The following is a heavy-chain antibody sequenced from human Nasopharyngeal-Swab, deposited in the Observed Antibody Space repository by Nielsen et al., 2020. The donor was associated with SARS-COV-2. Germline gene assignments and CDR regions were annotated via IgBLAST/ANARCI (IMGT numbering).Heavy chain of an antibody. CDR2: INPSGGST. CDR1: GYTFTSYY. V-gene: IGHV1-46*01. D-gene: IGHD6-19*01. J-gene: IGHJ6*02. CDR3: ARDPEAVAPFYGMDV. Sequence: ASVKVSCKASGYTFTSYYMHWVRQAPGQGLEWMGLINPSGGSTSYAQKFQGRVTMTRDTSTSTVYMELSSLRSGDTAVYYCARDPEAVAPFYGMDVWGQGTTVTVSS.